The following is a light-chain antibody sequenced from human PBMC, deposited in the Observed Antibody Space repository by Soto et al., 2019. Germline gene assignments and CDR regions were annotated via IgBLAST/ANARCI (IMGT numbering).Light chain of an antibody. CDR2: EVS. J-gene: IGLJ1*01. Sequence: SVLTQPASVSGSPGQSITISCTGTSSEVGDYKYVSWYPQHPGTAPKLVISEVSNRPSGISNRFSGSKSGNTASLTISGLQAEDEADYYCSSYTTSCTYVCGTGSKVTVL. CDR1: SSEVGDYKY. CDR3: SSYTTSCTYV. V-gene: IGLV2-14*01.